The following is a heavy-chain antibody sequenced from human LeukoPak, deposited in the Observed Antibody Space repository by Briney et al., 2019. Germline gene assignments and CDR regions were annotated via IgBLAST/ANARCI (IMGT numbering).Heavy chain of an antibody. J-gene: IGHJ4*02. D-gene: IGHD4-17*01. Sequence: SETLSLTCTVSGGSISSGGYYCSWIRQHPGKGLEWIGYIYYSGSTYYIPSLKSRVTISVDTSKNQFSLKLSSVTAADTAVYYCARGLLRYGVDYWGQGTLVTVSS. V-gene: IGHV4-31*03. CDR1: GGSISSGGYY. CDR2: IYYSGST. CDR3: ARGLLRYGVDY.